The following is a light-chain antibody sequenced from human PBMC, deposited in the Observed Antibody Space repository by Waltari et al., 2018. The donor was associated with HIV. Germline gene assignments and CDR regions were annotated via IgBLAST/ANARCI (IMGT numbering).Light chain of an antibody. Sequence: QSALPQPASVSGSLGQSITFSCTGTSSDIGSYNYVSWYQQHPGKAPKIIIYDVTNRPSGVSNRFSGSKSGNTASLTISGLQAEDEADYYCTSFTSSSAWVFGGGTMLTVL. CDR1: SSDIGSYNY. V-gene: IGLV2-14*03. CDR2: DVT. CDR3: TSFTSSSAWV. J-gene: IGLJ3*02.